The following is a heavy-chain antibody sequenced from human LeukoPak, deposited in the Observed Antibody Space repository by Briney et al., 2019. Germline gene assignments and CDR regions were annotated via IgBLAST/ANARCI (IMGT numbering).Heavy chain of an antibody. CDR1: GYTFTSYG. J-gene: IGHJ4*02. CDR3: ASGGRDYYDSSGYSDY. V-gene: IGHV1-2*02. CDR2: INPNSGGT. Sequence: ASVKVSCKASGYTFTSYGISWVRQAPGQGLEWMGWINPNSGGTQYAQKFQGRVTMTRDTSISTAYMELSRLRSDDTAVYYCASGGRDYYDSSGYSDYWGQGTLVTVSS. D-gene: IGHD3-22*01.